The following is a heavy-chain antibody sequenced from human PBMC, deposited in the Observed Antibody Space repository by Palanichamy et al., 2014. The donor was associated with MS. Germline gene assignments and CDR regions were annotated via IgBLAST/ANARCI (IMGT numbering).Heavy chain of an antibody. D-gene: IGHD6-13*01. CDR3: ARRKAAAGPHDY. Sequence: YYADSVKGRFTISRDNSKNTLYLQMNSLRAEDTAVYYCARRKAAAGPHDYWGQGTLVTVSS. J-gene: IGHJ4*02. V-gene: IGHV3-66*01.